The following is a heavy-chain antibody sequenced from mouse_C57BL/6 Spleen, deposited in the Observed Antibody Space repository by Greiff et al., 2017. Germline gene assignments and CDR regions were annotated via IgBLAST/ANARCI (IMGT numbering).Heavy chain of an antibody. V-gene: IGHV14-1*01. CDR2: IDPEDGDT. J-gene: IGHJ2*01. D-gene: IGHD1-1*01. CDR1: GFNIKDYY. Sequence: EVQLQESGAELVRPGASVKLSCTASGFNIKDYYMHWVKQRPEQGLEWIGRIDPEDGDTEYAPKFQVKATMTADTSSNTAYLQLRSLTSEDTSVYYCTTVDYYGSSPRDYWGQGTTLTVSS. CDR3: TTVDYYGSSPRDY.